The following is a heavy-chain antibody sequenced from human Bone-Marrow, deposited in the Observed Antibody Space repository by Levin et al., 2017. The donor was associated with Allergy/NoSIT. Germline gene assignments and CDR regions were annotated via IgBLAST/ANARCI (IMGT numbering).Heavy chain of an antibody. J-gene: IGHJ6*02. CDR2: ISSSSSYI. Sequence: ASVKVSCAASGFTFSSYSMNWVRQAPGKGLEWVSSISSSSSYIYYADSVKGRFTISRDNAKNSLYLQMNSLRAEDTAVYYCARETRGYSYGYNYYGMDVWGQGTTVTVSS. V-gene: IGHV3-21*01. D-gene: IGHD5-18*01. CDR3: ARETRGYSYGYNYYGMDV. CDR1: GFTFSSYS.